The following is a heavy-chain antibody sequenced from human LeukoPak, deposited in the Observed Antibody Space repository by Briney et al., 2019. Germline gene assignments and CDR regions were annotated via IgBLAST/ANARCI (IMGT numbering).Heavy chain of an antibody. V-gene: IGHV4-59*08. CDR2: IYYSGST. J-gene: IGHJ2*01. CDR3: AKYGDSWYFDL. Sequence: KPSETLSLTCTVSGGSISSYYWSWIRQPPGKGLEWIGYIYYSGSTNYNPSLKSRVTISVDTSKNQLSLKLSSVTAADTAVYYCAKYGDSWYFDLWGRGTLVTVSS. D-gene: IGHD4-17*01. CDR1: GGSISSYY.